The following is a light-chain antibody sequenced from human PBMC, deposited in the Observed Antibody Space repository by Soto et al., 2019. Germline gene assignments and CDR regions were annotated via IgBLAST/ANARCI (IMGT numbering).Light chain of an antibody. CDR3: CSYTSSSPYV. CDR1: SSDLGGYNF. J-gene: IGLJ1*01. Sequence: QSALTQPASVSGSPGQSITISCTGTSSDLGGYNFVSWYQHHPGKAPKLMIYQVSNRPSGVSNRFSGSKSGNTASLTISGLQAEDEADYYSCSYTSSSPYVFGTGTKVTVL. CDR2: QVS. V-gene: IGLV2-14*01.